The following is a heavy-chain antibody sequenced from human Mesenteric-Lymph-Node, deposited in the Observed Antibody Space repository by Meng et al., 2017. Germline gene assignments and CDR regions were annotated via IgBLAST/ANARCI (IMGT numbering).Heavy chain of an antibody. Sequence: GGSLRLSCAASGFIFSNYAMNWVRQAPGKGLDWVSGTDASGGRTYYADTAKGRFIISRDNSKNMLYLQMNTLRVEDTATYYCATSQRYCSGGNCYPERWGQGTPVTVSS. CDR2: TDASGGRT. CDR3: ATSQRYCSGGNCYPER. J-gene: IGHJ4*02. CDR1: GFIFSNYA. D-gene: IGHD2-15*01. V-gene: IGHV3-23*01.